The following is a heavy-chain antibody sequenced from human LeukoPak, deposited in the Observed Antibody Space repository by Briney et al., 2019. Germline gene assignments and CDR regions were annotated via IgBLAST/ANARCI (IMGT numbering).Heavy chain of an antibody. Sequence: GGSLRLSCAVSGFTLSSYAMSWVRQAPGKGLEWVSAIGGSGGSAYYADSVNGRFTISRDNSKNTLFLQMNSLTAEDTAIYYCTRTVLSGDGYKVGYFDYWGQGALVTVSS. D-gene: IGHD5-24*01. CDR3: TRTVLSGDGYKVGYFDY. CDR1: GFTLSSYA. J-gene: IGHJ4*02. V-gene: IGHV3-23*01. CDR2: IGGSGGSA.